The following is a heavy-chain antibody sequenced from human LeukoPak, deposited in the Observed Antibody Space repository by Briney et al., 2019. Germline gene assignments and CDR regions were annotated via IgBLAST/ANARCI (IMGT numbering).Heavy chain of an antibody. CDR3: ARGGGAYCSGGSCSPRYYYGMDV. D-gene: IGHD2-15*01. V-gene: IGHV3-66*02. Sequence: GGSLRLSCAASGFTVSSNYMSWVRQAPGKGLEWVSVIYSGGSTYYADSVKGRFTISRDNSKNTLYPQMNSLRAEDTAVYYCARGGGAYCSGGSCSPRYYYGMDVWGQGTTVTVSS. J-gene: IGHJ6*02. CDR1: GFTVSSNY. CDR2: IYSGGST.